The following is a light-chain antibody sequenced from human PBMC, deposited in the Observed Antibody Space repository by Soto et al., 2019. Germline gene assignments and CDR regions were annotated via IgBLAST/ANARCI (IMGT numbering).Light chain of an antibody. V-gene: IGKV3-20*01. CDR3: QQYDNSPIT. J-gene: IGKJ5*01. Sequence: DIVMTQSPGILSLSPGERASLSCGASQSISSSFLAWYKQKPGQAPRIIIYGASSRATGIPDRFSGTGSETEFTLSISRLEPEDFEVYYCQQYDNSPITFGQGTRLEIK. CDR2: GAS. CDR1: QSISSSF.